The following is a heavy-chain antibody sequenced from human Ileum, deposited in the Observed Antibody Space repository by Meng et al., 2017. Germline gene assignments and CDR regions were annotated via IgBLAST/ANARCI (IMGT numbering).Heavy chain of an antibody. D-gene: IGHD1-26*01. Sequence: VQPQESGPGRVKSSQTLSLTCTVSGGSISSGDYYWRWMRQPPGKGLEWIGYIFDTGPPSYSPPLRSRLSISMDTSKNQFSLRLTSVSAADTAVYYCAASLDGNRFDPWGQGTPVTVSS. CDR1: GGSISSGDYY. J-gene: IGHJ5*02. CDR3: AASLDGNRFDP. CDR2: IFDTGPP. V-gene: IGHV4-30-4*01.